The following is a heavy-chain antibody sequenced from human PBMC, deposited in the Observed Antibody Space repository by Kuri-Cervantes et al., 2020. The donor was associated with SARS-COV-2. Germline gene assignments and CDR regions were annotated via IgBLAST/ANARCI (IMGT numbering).Heavy chain of an antibody. Sequence: GGSLRLSCVVSGFTFSSYWMSWVRQAPGKGLEWVANINQDGSEKAHVDSVKGRFTISRDNAKNSLYLQLNSLRVEDTAVYYCAREGWGFGELPSTSPGMDVWGQGTTVTVSS. J-gene: IGHJ6*02. CDR3: AREGWGFGELPSTSPGMDV. CDR1: GFTFSSYW. CDR2: INQDGSEK. V-gene: IGHV3-7*03. D-gene: IGHD3-10*01.